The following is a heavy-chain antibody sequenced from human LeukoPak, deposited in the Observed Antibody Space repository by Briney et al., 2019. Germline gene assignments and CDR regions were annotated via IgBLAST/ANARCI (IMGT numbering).Heavy chain of an antibody. D-gene: IGHD6-13*01. CDR1: GFTFSSYG. V-gene: IGHV3-33*01. J-gene: IGHJ4*02. CDR3: ARGRHYSTESNFDY. CDR2: IWYDESNK. Sequence: QPGRSLRLSCAASGFTFSSYGMHSVRQAPGKGLEWVAVIWYDESNKYYGDSVKGRFTISRDNSKNTLYLQMNSLRAEDTAVYYCARGRHYSTESNFDYWGQGTLVTVSS.